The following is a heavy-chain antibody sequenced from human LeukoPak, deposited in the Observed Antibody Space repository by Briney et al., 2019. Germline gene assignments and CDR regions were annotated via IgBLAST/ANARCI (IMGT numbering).Heavy chain of an antibody. CDR3: ARDRGYSYGYGLDY. CDR1: GFSFSSYG. CDR2: ISYDGSNK. J-gene: IGHJ4*02. V-gene: IGHV3-30*05. D-gene: IGHD5-18*01. Sequence: GRSLRLSCAVSGFSFSSYGMHWVRQAPGKGLEWVAVISYDGSNKYYADSVKGRFTISRDNSKNTLYLQMNSLRAEDTAVYYCARDRGYSYGYGLDYWGQGTLVTVSS.